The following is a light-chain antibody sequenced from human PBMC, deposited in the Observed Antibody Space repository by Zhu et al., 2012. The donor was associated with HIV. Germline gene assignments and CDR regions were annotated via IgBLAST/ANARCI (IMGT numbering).Light chain of an antibody. V-gene: IGKV3-20*01. CDR2: GAS. CDR3: QHYVPSPMYT. CDR1: QTVSRNY. J-gene: IGKJ2*01. Sequence: DIVLMQSPGTLSLSPGERATLSCRASQTVSRNYLAWYQQKPGQAPRLLIYGASRRVTGIPDRFSGSGSGTDFTLTISRLEPEDFAVYYCQHYVPSPMYTFGQGTKLEIK.